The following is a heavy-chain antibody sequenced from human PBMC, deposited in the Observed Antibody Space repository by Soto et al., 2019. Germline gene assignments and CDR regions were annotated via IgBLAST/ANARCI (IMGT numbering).Heavy chain of an antibody. J-gene: IGHJ4*02. CDR3: AKPRNKGYCSSWYNY. CDR1: GFTFSRYA. Sequence: EVQLLESGGGLVQPGGSLRLSCAASGFTFSRYAMSWVRQAPGKGLEWVSAISGSGGSTYYADSVKGRFTISRDNSKNTLYLQMNSLRSEDTAVYYCAKPRNKGYCSSWYNYWGQGTLVTVSS. CDR2: ISGSGGST. V-gene: IGHV3-23*01. D-gene: IGHD6-13*01.